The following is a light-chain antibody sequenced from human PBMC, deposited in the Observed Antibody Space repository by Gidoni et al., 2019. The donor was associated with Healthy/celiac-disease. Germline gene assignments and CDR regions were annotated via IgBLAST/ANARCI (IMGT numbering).Light chain of an antibody. Sequence: EIVLTQSQATLSLSPGERATLSCRSSQSVSSYLAWYQQKPGQAPRLLIYDASNRATGIPARFSGSGSGTDFTLTISSLEPEDFAVYYCQQRSNWPPTFGAGTKVEIK. J-gene: IGKJ4*01. CDR2: DAS. CDR3: QQRSNWPPT. V-gene: IGKV3-11*01. CDR1: QSVSSY.